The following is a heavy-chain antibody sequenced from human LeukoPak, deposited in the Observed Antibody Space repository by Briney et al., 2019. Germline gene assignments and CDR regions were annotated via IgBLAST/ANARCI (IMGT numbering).Heavy chain of an antibody. CDR3: ARANSGSYSKGRYYFDY. Sequence: SETLSLTCTVSGGSLSDYYWSWIQQPPGKGLEWIGCVYYSGSTTYNPSLKSRVTISVDTSKSQFSLKLSSLTAADTAVYYCARANSGSYSKGRYYFDYWGQGTLVTVSS. V-gene: IGHV4-59*01. J-gene: IGHJ4*02. CDR2: VYYSGST. D-gene: IGHD1-26*01. CDR1: GGSLSDYY.